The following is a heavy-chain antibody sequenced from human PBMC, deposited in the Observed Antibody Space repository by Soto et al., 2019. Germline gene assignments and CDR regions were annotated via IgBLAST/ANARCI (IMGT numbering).Heavy chain of an antibody. CDR2: ISYDGSEK. CDR1: GFNFRNYG. V-gene: IGHV3-30*18. CDR3: AEAHFDLWSGTRDYFDS. D-gene: IGHD3-3*01. J-gene: IGHJ4*02. Sequence: QVQLVESGGGVVQPGRSLRISCAASGFNFRNYGMHWVRQAPGKGLEWVAVISYDGSEKFYADSVKGRFTISRDNSKDTLDLQMNSLRTGDTAVYYCAEAHFDLWSGTRDYFDSWGQGILVTVS.